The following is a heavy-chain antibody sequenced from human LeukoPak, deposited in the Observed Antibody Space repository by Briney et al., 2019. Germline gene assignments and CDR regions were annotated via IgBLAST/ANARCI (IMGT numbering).Heavy chain of an antibody. V-gene: IGHV1-46*01. CDR1: GYTFTSYY. CDR2: INPSGGST. Sequence: ASVKVSCQASGYTFTSYYMHWPRQPPAQGLEWMGIINPSGGSTRYARKFQGRVTMTRDTSTSTVYMELSSLRSEDTAVYYCARTREPPREYYFDYWGQGTLVTVSS. D-gene: IGHD1-26*01. J-gene: IGHJ4*02. CDR3: ARTREPPREYYFDY.